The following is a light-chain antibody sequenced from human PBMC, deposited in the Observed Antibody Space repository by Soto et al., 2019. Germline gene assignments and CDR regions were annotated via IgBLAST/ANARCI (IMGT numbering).Light chain of an antibody. CDR2: AAS. V-gene: IGKV1-9*01. CDR1: RGINTF. Sequence: IQWTQSPSSLSASVGDRVTITCRASRGINTFLAWYQQKPGKAPKLLIYAASTLQSGVPSRFSGSGSGTDFTLTISSLQPEDSATYFCQQLNSYPQTFGQGTRLEI. CDR3: QQLNSYPQT. J-gene: IGKJ5*01.